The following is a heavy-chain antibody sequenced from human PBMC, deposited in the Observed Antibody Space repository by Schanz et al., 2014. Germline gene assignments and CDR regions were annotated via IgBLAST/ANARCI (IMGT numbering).Heavy chain of an antibody. V-gene: IGHV3-30*18. CDR3: AKDDTQVNGMDV. Sequence: QVPLVESGGGVVQPGRSLRLSCAASGFTFSGYGMHWVRQAPGKGLEWEAIISYDGRHKNYADSVKGRFTISRDNSKNTLHLKMNSLRVEDTAVYYCAKDDTQVNGMDVWGQGTTVTVSS. CDR1: GFTFSGYG. CDR2: ISYDGRHK. J-gene: IGHJ6*02.